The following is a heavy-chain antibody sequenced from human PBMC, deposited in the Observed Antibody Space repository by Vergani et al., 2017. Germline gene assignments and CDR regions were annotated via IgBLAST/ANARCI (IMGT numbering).Heavy chain of an antibody. J-gene: IGHJ6*02. V-gene: IGHV4-59*08. CDR1: GGSISSYY. CDR2: IYYSGST. D-gene: IGHD6-13*01. CDR3: ARPLPPNSSSWYGRDYYGMDV. Sequence: QVQLQESGPGLVKPSETLSLTCTVSGGSISSYYWSWIRQPPGXGLEWIGYIYYSGSTNYNPSLKSRVTISVDTSKNQFSLKLSSVTAADTAVYYCARPLPPNSSSWYGRDYYGMDVWGQGTTVTVSS.